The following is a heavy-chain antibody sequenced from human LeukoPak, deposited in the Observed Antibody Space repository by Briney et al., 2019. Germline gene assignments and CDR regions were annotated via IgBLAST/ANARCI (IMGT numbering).Heavy chain of an antibody. J-gene: IGHJ6*03. CDR1: GGSISSYY. D-gene: IGHD5-18*01. CDR3: ARNTGGYSYGYNYYMDV. CDR2: IYTSGST. Sequence: SETLSLTCTVSGGSISSYYWSWLRQPAGKGLEWIGRIYTSGSTNYNPSLTSPATMSVDTSKNQFSLKLSSVTAADTAVYYCARNTGGYSYGYNYYMDVWGKGTTVTVSS. V-gene: IGHV4-4*07.